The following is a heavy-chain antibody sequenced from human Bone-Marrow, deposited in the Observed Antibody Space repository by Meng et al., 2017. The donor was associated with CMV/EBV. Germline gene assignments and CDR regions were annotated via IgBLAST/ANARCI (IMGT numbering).Heavy chain of an antibody. CDR1: GGSISSYY. CDR2: IYYSGST. V-gene: IGHV4-59*01. CDR3: ARGGMVAAIRNYYYDGMDV. J-gene: IGHJ6*02. Sequence: SEILSRTCTVSGGSISSYYWRWIRQPPGKGLEGIGYIYYSGSTNYNPSLKSQVTISVDTSKNQFTLKLSSVTAADTAVYYCARGGMVAAIRNYYYDGMDVWGQGTTVTVSS. D-gene: IGHD5-24*01.